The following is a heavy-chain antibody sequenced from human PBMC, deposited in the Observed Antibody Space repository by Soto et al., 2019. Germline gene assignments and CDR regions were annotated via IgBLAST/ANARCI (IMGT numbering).Heavy chain of an antibody. Sequence: SETLSLTCTVSGGSISSSSYYWGWIRQPPGKGLEWIGSIYYSGSTYYNPSLKSRVTISVDTSKNQFSLKLSSVTAADTAVYYCARHFSGYSYRYWFDPWGQGTRVTVSS. CDR2: IYYSGST. CDR3: ARHFSGYSYRYWFDP. D-gene: IGHD5-18*01. V-gene: IGHV4-39*01. CDR1: GGSISSSSYY. J-gene: IGHJ5*02.